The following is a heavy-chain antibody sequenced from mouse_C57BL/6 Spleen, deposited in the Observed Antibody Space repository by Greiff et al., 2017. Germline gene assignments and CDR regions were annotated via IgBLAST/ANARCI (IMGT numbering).Heavy chain of an antibody. D-gene: IGHD2-2*01. J-gene: IGHJ3*01. CDR2: IDPETGGT. Sequence: QVQLQQSGAELVRPGASVTLSCKASGYTFTDYEMHWVKQTPVHGLEWIGAIDPETGGTAYNQKFKGKARLTADKSSSTAYMELRSLTSEDSAVYYCARSGYGRSFSGFGYWGQGALVTVS. V-gene: IGHV1-15*01. CDR1: GYTFTDYE. CDR3: ARSGYGRSFSGFGY.